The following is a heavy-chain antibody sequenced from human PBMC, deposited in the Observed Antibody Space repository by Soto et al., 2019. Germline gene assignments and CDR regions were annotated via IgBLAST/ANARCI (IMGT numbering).Heavy chain of an antibody. CDR2: FYYSGST. CDR1: GGSISSYY. D-gene: IGHD5-12*01. Sequence: PSETLSLTCTVSGGSISSYYWSWIRQPPGKGLEWIGYFYYSGSTDYNPSLKSRVTISADTSKNQFSLRLSSVTAADTAVYYCAKGGYSGYLDYWGQGTLVTVSS. J-gene: IGHJ4*02. V-gene: IGHV4-59*01. CDR3: AKGGYSGYLDY.